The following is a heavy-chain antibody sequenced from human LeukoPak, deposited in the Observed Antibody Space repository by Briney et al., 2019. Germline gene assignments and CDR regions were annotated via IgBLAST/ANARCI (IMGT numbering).Heavy chain of an antibody. V-gene: IGHV3-48*04. D-gene: IGHD3-10*01. Sequence: GGSLRLSCAASGFTFSSYNMNWVRQAPGKGLEWVSYISSSSSTIYYADSVKGRFTISRDNAKNSLYLQMNSLRAEDTAVYYCARDRGGYYYGSGSPIGDYWGQGTLVTVSS. CDR2: ISSSSSTI. CDR1: GFTFSSYN. CDR3: ARDRGGYYYGSGSPIGDY. J-gene: IGHJ4*02.